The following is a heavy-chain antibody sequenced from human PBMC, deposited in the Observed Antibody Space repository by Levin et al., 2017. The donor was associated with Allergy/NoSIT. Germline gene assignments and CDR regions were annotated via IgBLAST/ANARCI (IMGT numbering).Heavy chain of an antibody. J-gene: IGHJ4*02. CDR3: ARDDKWLAKSPFDY. CDR1: GYTFAGFY. Sequence: GESLKISCKASGYTFAGFYMHWVRQAPGQGLEWMGWINPNSGGTNYAQKFQGRVTMTRDTSISTAYMELSRLRSDDTAVYYCARDDKWLAKSPFDYWGQGTLVTVSS. CDR2: INPNSGGT. D-gene: IGHD6-19*01. V-gene: IGHV1-2*02.